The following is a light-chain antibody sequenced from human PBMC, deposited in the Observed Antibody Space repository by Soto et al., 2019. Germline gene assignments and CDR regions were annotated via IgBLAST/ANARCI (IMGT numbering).Light chain of an antibody. Sequence: EIVLTQSPGTLSLSPGDRATLSCRASQSLSRSSLAWYQQKPGRAPRLLIYGASSRATGIPDRSSGSGSGTDFTLTISRLEPEDFAVYYCQQYGSSPRTFGQGTKVEIK. CDR2: GAS. J-gene: IGKJ1*01. V-gene: IGKV3-20*01. CDR3: QQYGSSPRT. CDR1: QSLSRSS.